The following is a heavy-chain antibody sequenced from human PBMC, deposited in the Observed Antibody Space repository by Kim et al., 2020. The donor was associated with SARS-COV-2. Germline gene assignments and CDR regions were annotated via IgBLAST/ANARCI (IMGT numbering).Heavy chain of an antibody. D-gene: IGHD2-2*01. J-gene: IGHJ4*02. CDR1: GDSVSSNSAA. V-gene: IGHV6-1*01. Sequence: SQTLSLTCAISGDSVSSNSAAWNWIRQSPSRGLEWLGRTYYRSKWFNDYAVFVKSRITINPDTSKNQFSLQLNSVTPEDTAVYYCARDQAWGVVVPAAKEGVFDYWGQGTLVTVSS. CDR3: ARDQAWGVVVPAAKEGVFDY. CDR2: TYYRSKWFN.